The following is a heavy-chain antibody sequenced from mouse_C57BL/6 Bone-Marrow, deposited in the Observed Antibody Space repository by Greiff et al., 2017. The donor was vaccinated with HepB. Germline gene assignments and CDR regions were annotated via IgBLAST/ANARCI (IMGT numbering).Heavy chain of an antibody. D-gene: IGHD1-1*01. CDR3: ASPGYYYGSSYVWYFDV. CDR2: ISSGSSTI. CDR1: GFTFSDYG. V-gene: IGHV5-17*01. Sequence: EVQLVESGGGLVKPGGSLKLSCAASGFTFSDYGMHWVRQAPEKGLEWVAYISSGSSTIYYADTVKGRFTISRDNAKNTLFLQMTSLRSEDTAMYYCASPGYYYGSSYVWYFDVWGTGTTVTVSS. J-gene: IGHJ1*03.